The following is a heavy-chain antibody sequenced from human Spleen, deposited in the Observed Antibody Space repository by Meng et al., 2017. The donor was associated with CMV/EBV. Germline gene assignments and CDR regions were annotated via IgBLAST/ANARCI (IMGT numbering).Heavy chain of an antibody. J-gene: IGHJ4*02. CDR3: AKYGSSWDNDY. Sequence: GESLKISCAASGFTFDNYAMHWVRQTPGKGLEWVSSIGSAGDRYYAGSVKGRFTISRENAKNSFSLQMNSLRVGDTAVYYCAKYGSSWDNDYWGQGTLVTVSS. D-gene: IGHD6-13*01. CDR2: IGSAGDR. CDR1: GFTFDNYA. V-gene: IGHV3-13*01.